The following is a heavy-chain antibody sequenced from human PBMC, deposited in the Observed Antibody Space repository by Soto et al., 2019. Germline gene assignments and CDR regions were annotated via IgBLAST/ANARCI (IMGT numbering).Heavy chain of an antibody. CDR3: ARDPDSSGWHVDY. CDR1: GFTFSIYW. V-gene: IGHV3-7*01. CDR2: IKQDGSEK. J-gene: IGHJ4*02. D-gene: IGHD6-19*01. Sequence: GGSLILSFAASGFTFSIYWMSWVRQAPGKGLEWVANIKQDGSEKYYVDSVKGRFTISRDNAKNSLYLQMNSLRAEDTAVYYCARDPDSSGWHVDYWGQGT.